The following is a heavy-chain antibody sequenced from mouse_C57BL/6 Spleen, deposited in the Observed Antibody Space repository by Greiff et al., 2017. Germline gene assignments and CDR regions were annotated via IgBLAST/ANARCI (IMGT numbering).Heavy chain of an antibody. D-gene: IGHD1-1*01. J-gene: IGHJ4*01. Sequence: VQLQQSGPGLVQPSQSLSITCTVSGFSLTSYGVHWVRQPPGKGLEWLGVIWSGGSTDYNAAFISRLSISKDNSKSQVFFKMNSLQADDTAIYYCAKNGYGTPGYAMDYWGQGTSVTVSS. CDR2: IWSGGST. CDR3: AKNGYGTPGYAMDY. V-gene: IGHV2-4*01. CDR1: GFSLTSYG.